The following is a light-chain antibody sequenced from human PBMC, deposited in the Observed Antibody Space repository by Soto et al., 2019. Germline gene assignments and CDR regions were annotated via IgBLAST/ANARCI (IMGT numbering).Light chain of an antibody. CDR1: SSDVGSYNL. CDR2: DGS. J-gene: IGLJ2*01. Sequence: QSALTQPASVSGSPGQSITISCTGTSSDVGSYNLVPWYQQHPGKAPKLMIYDGSKRPSGVSDRFSGSKSGNTASLTISGLQAEDEADYYCCSYAGSSTVVFGGGTKLTVL. CDR3: CSYAGSSTVV. V-gene: IGLV2-23*01.